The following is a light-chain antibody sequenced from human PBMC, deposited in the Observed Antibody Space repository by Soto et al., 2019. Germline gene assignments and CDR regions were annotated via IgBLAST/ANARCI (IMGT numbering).Light chain of an antibody. CDR1: SSDVGSYNL. Sequence: QSALTQPASVSGSPGQSITISCNGTSSDVGSYNLVSWYQQLPGKAPKLMIYEGTKRPSGISNRFSGSKSGNTASLTISGLQAEDEADYYCCSYAGSSTSVLFGGGTKLTVL. CDR2: EGT. CDR3: CSYAGSSTSVL. J-gene: IGLJ2*01. V-gene: IGLV2-23*01.